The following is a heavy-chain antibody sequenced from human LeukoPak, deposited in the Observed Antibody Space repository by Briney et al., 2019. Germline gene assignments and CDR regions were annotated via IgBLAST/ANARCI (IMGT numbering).Heavy chain of an antibody. CDR3: ARPTATVTTSLKF. CDR1: GYTFTDYY. V-gene: IGHV1-2*02. Sequence: GASVKVSCKASGYTFTDYYMHWVRQAPGQGLEWMGCINPNTGGINYAQRFQGRVTMTRDTSISTAYMELSRLRSDDTAVYYCARPTATVTTSLKFWGQGNLVTVSS. CDR2: INPNTGGI. D-gene: IGHD4-17*01. J-gene: IGHJ4*02.